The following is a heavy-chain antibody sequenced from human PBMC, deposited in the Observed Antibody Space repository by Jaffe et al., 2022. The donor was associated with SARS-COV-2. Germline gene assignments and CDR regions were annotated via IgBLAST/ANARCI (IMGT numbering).Heavy chain of an antibody. V-gene: IGHV1-18*01. Sequence: QVQLVQSGAEVKKPGASVKVSCKASGYTFTSYGISWVRQAPGQGLEWMGWISAYNGNTNYAQKLQGRVTMTTDTSTSTAYMELRSLRSDDTAVYYCARDRPYYYDSSGYPFPLDYWGQGTLVTVSS. CDR2: ISAYNGNT. J-gene: IGHJ4*02. CDR1: GYTFTSYG. D-gene: IGHD3-22*01. CDR3: ARDRPYYYDSSGYPFPLDY.